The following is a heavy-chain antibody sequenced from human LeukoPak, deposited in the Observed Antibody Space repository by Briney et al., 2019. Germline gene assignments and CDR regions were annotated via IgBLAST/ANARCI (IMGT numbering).Heavy chain of an antibody. D-gene: IGHD1-1*01. CDR3: ARDAGHQLSRRNYFAMDV. V-gene: IGHV4-39*07. J-gene: IGHJ6*02. CDR2: IYSGGSS. CDR1: GGSISSSSYY. Sequence: SETLSLTCTVSGGSISSSSYYWGWIRQPPGKELEWIGSIYSGGSSYYNPSLKSRVTISVDTSNNQFSLKVDSVTAADTAVYYCARDAGHQLSRRNYFAMDVWGQGTTVTVSS.